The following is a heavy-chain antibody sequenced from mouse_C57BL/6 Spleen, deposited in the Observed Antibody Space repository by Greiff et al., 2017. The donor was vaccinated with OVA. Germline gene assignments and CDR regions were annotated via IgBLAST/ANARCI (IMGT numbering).Heavy chain of an antibody. Sequence: EVQLQQSGPGMVKPSQSLSLTCTVTGYSITSGYDWHWIRHFPGNKLEWMGYISYSGSSNYNPSLKSRISITHDTSKNHFFLKLNSVTTEDTATYYCARGWITTVVATRYFDVWGTGTTVTVSS. J-gene: IGHJ1*03. V-gene: IGHV3-1*01. D-gene: IGHD1-1*01. CDR2: ISYSGSS. CDR1: GYSITSGYD. CDR3: ARGWITTVVATRYFDV.